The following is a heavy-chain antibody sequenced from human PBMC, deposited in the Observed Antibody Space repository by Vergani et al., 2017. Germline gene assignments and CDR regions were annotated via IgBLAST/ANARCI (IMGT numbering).Heavy chain of an antibody. CDR2: SSWNSGSI. CDR3: AKEGYGGNHFDY. D-gene: IGHD4-23*01. V-gene: IGHV3-9*01. Sequence: EVQLVESGGGLVQPGRSLRLSCAASGFTFDDYDMHWVRQAPGKGLEWVSGSSWNSGSIGYADSVKGRFTISRDNAKNSLYLQMNSLRAEDTALYYCAKEGYGGNHFDYWGQGTLVTVSS. CDR1: GFTFDDYD. J-gene: IGHJ4*02.